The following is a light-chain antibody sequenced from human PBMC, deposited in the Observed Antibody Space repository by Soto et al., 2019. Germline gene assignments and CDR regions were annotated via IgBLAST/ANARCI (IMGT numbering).Light chain of an antibody. V-gene: IGKV3-15*01. J-gene: IGKJ2*01. CDR1: QSVRNR. CDR3: QQYHNCPPYT. Sequence: EIVLTQSPATLSLSPGERATLSCRASQSVRNRLAWYQQKPGQAPRLLMYGASNRATVIPARFSGSGSGTEFTLTISSLQSEDFAVYYCQQYHNCPPYTFGHGTQLESK. CDR2: GAS.